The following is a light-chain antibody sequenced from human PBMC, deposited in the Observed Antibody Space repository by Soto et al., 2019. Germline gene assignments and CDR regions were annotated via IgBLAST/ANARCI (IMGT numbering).Light chain of an antibody. CDR2: KTS. CDR3: QQYNTYS. J-gene: IGKJ2*01. V-gene: IGKV1-5*03. CDR1: QSLNSW. Sequence: DIQMTQSPSTLSASVGDRVSITCRASQSLNSWLAWYQQKPGKAPKLLIYKTSTLESGVPSRFSGSGSGTEFTLTISNLQPYDFATYYCQQYNTYSFGQGTKVDIK.